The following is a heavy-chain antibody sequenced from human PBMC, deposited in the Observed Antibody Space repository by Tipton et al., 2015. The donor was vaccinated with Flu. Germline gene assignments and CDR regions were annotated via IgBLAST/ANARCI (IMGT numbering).Heavy chain of an antibody. CDR1: GFTFSSYG. D-gene: IGHD4-23*01. J-gene: IGHJ4*02. V-gene: IGHV3-23*01. CDR3: AKDQEVVTGAPFDF. CDR2: ISGGGGST. Sequence: SGFTFSSYGMHWVRQAPGKGLEWVSAISGGGGSTFYADSVKGRFTISRDNSKNTLYLQMNSLRAEDTAVYYCAKDQEVVTGAPFDFWGQGTLVTVSS.